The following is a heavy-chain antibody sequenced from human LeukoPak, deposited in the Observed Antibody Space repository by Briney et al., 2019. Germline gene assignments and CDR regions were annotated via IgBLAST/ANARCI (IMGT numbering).Heavy chain of an antibody. Sequence: GQSLRLSCPPSGFTFSSYWMHCVRQAPGKWLVWVSRINPDGSSTNYADYGKGRFTTSRENDKNTLYLQMNSLRAEDTAVYYCVSSLGGNDNWGQGTLVSVSS. V-gene: IGHV3-74*01. CDR1: GFTFSSYW. CDR3: VSSLGGNDN. CDR2: INPDGSST. J-gene: IGHJ4*02.